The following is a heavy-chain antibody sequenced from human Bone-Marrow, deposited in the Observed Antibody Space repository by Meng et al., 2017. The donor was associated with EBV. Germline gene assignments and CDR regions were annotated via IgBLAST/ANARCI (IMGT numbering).Heavy chain of an antibody. D-gene: IGHD3-16*01. CDR1: GGSVSSGSYY. CDR2: IYSSGST. J-gene: IGHJ4*02. CDR3: ARGSFGATPFGY. Sequence: GQLQELVPGLVKPSETLSLTCTVSGGSVSSGSYYWSWIRQPPGKGLEWIGYIYSSGSTYYNPSLQSRVTISVDTSKNQFSLKLSSVTAADTAVYYCARGSFGATPFGYWGQGTLVTVSS. V-gene: IGHV4-61*01.